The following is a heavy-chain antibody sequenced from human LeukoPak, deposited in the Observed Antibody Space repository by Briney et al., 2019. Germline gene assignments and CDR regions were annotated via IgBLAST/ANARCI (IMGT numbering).Heavy chain of an antibody. CDR3: ARVYRYYDSSGPAAFDI. Sequence: PGGSLRLSCAASGFTFSDYYMSWIRQAPGKGLEWVSYISSSGSTIYYADSVKGRFTISRDNAKNSLYLQMNSLRAEDTAVYYCARVYRYYDSSGPAAFDIWGQGTMVTVSS. V-gene: IGHV3-11*01. CDR2: ISSSGSTI. J-gene: IGHJ3*02. D-gene: IGHD3-22*01. CDR1: GFTFSDYY.